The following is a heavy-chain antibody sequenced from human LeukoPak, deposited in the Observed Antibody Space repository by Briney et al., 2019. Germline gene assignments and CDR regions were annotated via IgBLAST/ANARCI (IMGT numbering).Heavy chain of an antibody. Sequence: GGSLRLSSAASGFTFSSYWMSWVRQAPGKGLEWVANIKQDGSEKHYVDSVKGRFTISRDNAKNSLYLQMNSLRAEDTAVYYCARVYCSSTSCYRYCYGMDVWGQGTTVTVSS. V-gene: IGHV3-7*01. D-gene: IGHD2-2*02. CDR2: IKQDGSEK. J-gene: IGHJ6*02. CDR3: ARVYCSSTSCYRYCYGMDV. CDR1: GFTFSSYW.